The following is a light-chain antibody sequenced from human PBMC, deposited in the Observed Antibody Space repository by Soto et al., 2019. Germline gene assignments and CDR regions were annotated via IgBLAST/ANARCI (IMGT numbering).Light chain of an antibody. CDR2: YAS. CDR1: QSVRTN. Sequence: EIMMTQSPATLSVSPGERATLSCRASQSVRTNLAWYQHKPGQVPRLLIYYASTRATCIPARFSGSGSGTEFTLTISSLQSEDVAVYYCQQYNNCPPITFGQGTRLEIK. V-gene: IGKV3-15*01. CDR3: QQYNNCPPIT. J-gene: IGKJ5*01.